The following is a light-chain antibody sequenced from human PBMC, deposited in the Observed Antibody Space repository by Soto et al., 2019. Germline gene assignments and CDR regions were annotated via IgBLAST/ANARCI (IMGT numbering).Light chain of an antibody. Sequence: QSALTQPRSVSGSPGQSVTISCTGTSSDVGGYNYVSWYQQHPGKAPKLILFDVKDVTQRPSWVPHRFSGSKSGNTASLTISGLEGEDEADYYCCSFAGSDTFVFGTGTKVTVL. CDR3: CSFAGSDTFV. CDR1: SSDVGGYNY. V-gene: IGLV2-11*01. J-gene: IGLJ1*01. CDR2: DVT.